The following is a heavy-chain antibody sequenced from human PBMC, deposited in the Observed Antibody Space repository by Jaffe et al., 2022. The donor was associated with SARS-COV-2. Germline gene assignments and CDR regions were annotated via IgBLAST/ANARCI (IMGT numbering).Heavy chain of an antibody. CDR2: INSDGSST. V-gene: IGHV3-74*01. Sequence: EVQLVESGGGLVQPGGSLRLSCAASGFTFSSYWMHWVRQAPGKGLVWVSRINSDGSSTSYADSVKGRFTISRDNAKNTLYLQMNSLRAEDTAVYYCAAYDFWSGYVAYWGQGTLVTVSS. J-gene: IGHJ4*02. CDR1: GFTFSSYW. D-gene: IGHD3-3*01. CDR3: AAYDFWSGYVAY.